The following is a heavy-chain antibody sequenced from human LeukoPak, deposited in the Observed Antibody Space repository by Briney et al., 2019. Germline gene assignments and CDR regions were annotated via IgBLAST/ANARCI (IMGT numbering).Heavy chain of an antibody. V-gene: IGHV3-21*01. J-gene: IGHJ4*02. CDR1: GFTFSSYS. Sequence: GGSLRLSCAASGFTFSSYSMNWVRQAPGKGLEWVSSISSSSSYIYYADSVKGRFTISRDNAKNSLYLQMNSLRAEDTAVYYCASMGWAAAGDKGGYFDYWGQGTLVIVSS. CDR3: ASMGWAAAGDKGGYFDY. CDR2: ISSSSSYI. D-gene: IGHD6-13*01.